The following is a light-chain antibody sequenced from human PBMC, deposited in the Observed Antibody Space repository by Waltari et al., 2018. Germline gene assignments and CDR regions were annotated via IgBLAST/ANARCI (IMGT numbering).Light chain of an antibody. Sequence: SYVVTQPPSVSVAPGETATLTCGGDNIATYRLPWYQQKAGQAPVLVIFYDSDRPSGIPERFSGSNSGNTATLTISRVEAGDEASYYCHVWHPDVDPGVFGTGTEVTVL. J-gene: IGLJ1*01. CDR1: NIATYR. CDR2: YDS. V-gene: IGLV3-21*04. CDR3: HVWHPDVDPGV.